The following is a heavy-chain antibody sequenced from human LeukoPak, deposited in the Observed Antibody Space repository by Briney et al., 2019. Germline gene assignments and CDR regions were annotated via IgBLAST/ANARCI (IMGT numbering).Heavy chain of an antibody. CDR1: KFTFSNYA. V-gene: IGHV3-49*04. CDR3: TSSGSYYFDF. J-gene: IGHJ4*02. D-gene: IGHD1-26*01. Sequence: AGGSLRLSCSASKFTFSNYAMHWVRQAPGKGLEWVGFIRSKAYGGTTEYAASVKGRFTISRDDSKSIAYLQMNSLKTEDTAVYFCTSSGSYYFDFWGQGTLVTVSS. CDR2: IRSKAYGGTT.